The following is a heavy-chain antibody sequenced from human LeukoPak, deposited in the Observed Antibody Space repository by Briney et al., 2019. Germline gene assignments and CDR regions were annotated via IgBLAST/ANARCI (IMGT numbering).Heavy chain of an antibody. J-gene: IGHJ3*02. V-gene: IGHV4-39*07. Sequence: PSETLSLTCTVSGGSISSSSYYWGWIRQPPGKGLEWIGSIYYSGSTYYNPSLKSRVTISVDTSKNQFSLKLSSVTAADTAVYYCARSVVEADYYDSSGNFDAFDIWGQGTMVTVSS. D-gene: IGHD3-22*01. CDR1: GGSISSSSYY. CDR2: IYYSGST. CDR3: ARSVVEADYYDSSGNFDAFDI.